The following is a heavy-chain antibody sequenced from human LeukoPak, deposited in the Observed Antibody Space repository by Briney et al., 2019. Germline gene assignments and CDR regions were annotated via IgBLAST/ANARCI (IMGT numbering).Heavy chain of an antibody. V-gene: IGHV3-48*03. CDR3: ARGDPHADL. J-gene: IGHJ5*02. Sequence: GGSLRLSCAASTFDLSTYEMNWVRQAPGKGLEWIADITISGHTKNYADSVKGRFTISRDNARTSLYLQMNSLRFEDTGVYYCARGDPHADLWGQGTLVTVSS. CDR1: TFDLSTYE. CDR2: ITISGHTK.